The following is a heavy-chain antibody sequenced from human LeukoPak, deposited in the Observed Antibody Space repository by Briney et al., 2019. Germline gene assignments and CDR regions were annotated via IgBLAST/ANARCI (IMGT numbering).Heavy chain of an antibody. CDR3: ARASMVRGVIITKSSGSLPPGY. CDR1: GYTFTGYY. Sequence: GASVKVSCKASGYTFTGYYIHWVRQAPGQGLEWMGWTNPNSGGTNYAQKFQGRVTMTRDTSISTAYMELSRLRSDDTAVYYCARASMVRGVIITKSSGSLPPGYWGQGTLVTVSS. D-gene: IGHD3-10*01. CDR2: TNPNSGGT. J-gene: IGHJ4*02. V-gene: IGHV1-2*02.